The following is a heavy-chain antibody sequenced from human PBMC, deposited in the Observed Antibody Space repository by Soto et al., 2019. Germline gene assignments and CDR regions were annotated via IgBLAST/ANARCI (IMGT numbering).Heavy chain of an antibody. CDR3: AKKDVAARPPLD. CDR1: GFTFSDFY. V-gene: IGHV3-11*03. D-gene: IGHD6-6*01. J-gene: IGHJ4*01. Sequence: GGSLRLSCASSGFTFSDFYMTWVRQAPGKGLEWVSQISSSRSYTNYADSVKGRFTVSRDNSKNTLFLQMNSLRAEDTAIYYCAKKDVAARPPLDWGHGTLVTVSS. CDR2: ISSSRSYT.